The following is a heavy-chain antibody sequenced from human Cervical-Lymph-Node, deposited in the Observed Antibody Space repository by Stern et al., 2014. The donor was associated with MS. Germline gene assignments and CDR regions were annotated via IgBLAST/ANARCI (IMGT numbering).Heavy chain of an antibody. J-gene: IGHJ5*02. CDR2: FDPEDGKT. Sequence: QVQLVQSGAEVKKPGASVKVSCKVSGYTLTELAMPWVRQAPGKGLEWMGGFDPEDGKTVYAQKFQGRITMTEDTSTDTAYMELSRLASEDTAVYYCVTFTGDPWGQGTLVTVSS. CDR3: VTFTGDP. D-gene: IGHD1-14*01. V-gene: IGHV1-24*01. CDR1: GYTLTELA.